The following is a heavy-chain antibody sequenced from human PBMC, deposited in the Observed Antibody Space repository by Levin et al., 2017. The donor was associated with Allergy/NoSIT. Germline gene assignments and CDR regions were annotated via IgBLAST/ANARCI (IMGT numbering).Heavy chain of an antibody. V-gene: IGHV1-18*01. Sequence: GESLKISCKASGYTFTSYGISWVRQAPGQGLEWMGWISAYNGNTNYAQKLQGRVTMTTDTSTSTAYMELRSLRSDDTAVYYCARDYGDYLPSDYWGQGTLVTVSS. D-gene: IGHD4-17*01. J-gene: IGHJ4*02. CDR3: ARDYGDYLPSDY. CDR2: ISAYNGNT. CDR1: GYTFTSYG.